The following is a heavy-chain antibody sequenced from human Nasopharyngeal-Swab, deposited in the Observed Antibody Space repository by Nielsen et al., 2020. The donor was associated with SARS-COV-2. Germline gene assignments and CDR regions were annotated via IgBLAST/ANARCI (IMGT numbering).Heavy chain of an antibody. D-gene: IGHD3-10*01. CDR3: ARDPGRWVRGVYY. Sequence: GESLKISCAASGFTFSSYSMNWVRQAPGKGLEWVSFISSSSSYIYYADSVKGRFTISRDNAKNSLYLQMNSLRAEDTAVYYCARDPGRWVRGVYYWGQGTLVTVSS. CDR2: ISSSSSYI. V-gene: IGHV3-21*01. CDR1: GFTFSSYS. J-gene: IGHJ4*02.